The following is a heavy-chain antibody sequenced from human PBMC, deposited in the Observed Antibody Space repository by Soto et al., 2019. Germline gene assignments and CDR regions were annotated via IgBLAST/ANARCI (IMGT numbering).Heavy chain of an antibody. CDR3: AIGVAAACDLGY. J-gene: IGHJ4*02. CDR1: GGSISSSSYY. CDR2: IYYSGST. D-gene: IGHD6-13*01. V-gene: IGHV4-39*01. Sequence: QLQLQESGPGLVKPSETLSLTCTVSGGSISSSSYYWGWIRQPPGKGLEWIGSIYYSGSTYYNPSLKSRVTISVDTSKNQFSLKLSSVTAADTAVYYCAIGVAAACDLGYWGQGTLVTVSS.